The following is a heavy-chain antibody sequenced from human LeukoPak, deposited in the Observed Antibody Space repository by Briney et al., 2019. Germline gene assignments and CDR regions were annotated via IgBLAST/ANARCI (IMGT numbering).Heavy chain of an antibody. J-gene: IGHJ4*02. CDR3: ASVKLGPEGFFDS. CDR1: GNTFSGYY. Sequence: GASVKVSCKASGNTFSGYYIHWVRQAPGQGLEWMGWINPKSGGTNYAQKFQGRVTMTRDTSISTAYMELRRLSSDDTAVYHCASVKLGPEGFFDSWGQGTLVTVSS. CDR2: INPKSGGT. D-gene: IGHD7-27*01. V-gene: IGHV1-2*02.